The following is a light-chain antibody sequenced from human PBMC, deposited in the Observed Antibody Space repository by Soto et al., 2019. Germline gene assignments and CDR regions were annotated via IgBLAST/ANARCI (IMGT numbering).Light chain of an antibody. CDR2: EVN. Sequence: QSVLPQPASMSGSPGQSVTISCTGPRXDIGDSNFISWYQHSPGKAPRLLIYEVNNRPSGVSKRFSGSKAGNTASLTISGLLDDDEADYFCSSFSSGTILVFGSGTKVAVL. J-gene: IGLJ1*01. CDR3: SSFSSGTILV. CDR1: RXDIGDSNF. V-gene: IGLV2-14*01.